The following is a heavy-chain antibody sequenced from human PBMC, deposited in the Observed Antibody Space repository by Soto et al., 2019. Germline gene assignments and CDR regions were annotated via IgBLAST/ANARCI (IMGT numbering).Heavy chain of an antibody. CDR2: IDWADDK. V-gene: IGHV2-70*01. CDR1: WFSLNSNEMF. CDR3: SRAVGGFTYGYPDY. Sequence: QPLTKNCTSPWFSLNSNEMFVSWIRQPPGKALEWLALIDWADDKYYSTSLKTRLTISKDTSKNQVVLTMTNVEPVDTATYFCSRAVGGFTYGYPDYWCPAILVTV. J-gene: IGHJ4*02. D-gene: IGHD5-18*01.